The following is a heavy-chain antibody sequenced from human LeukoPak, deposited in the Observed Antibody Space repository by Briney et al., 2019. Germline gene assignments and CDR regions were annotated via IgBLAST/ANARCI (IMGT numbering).Heavy chain of an antibody. V-gene: IGHV1-2*02. CDR2: INPNSGGT. CDR1: GYTFTGYY. CDR3: ARDVARYDFWSGEFDY. Sequence: ASVKVSCKASGYTFTGYYMHWVRRAPGQGLEWMGWINPNSGGTNYAQKFQGRVTMTRDTSISTAYMELSRLRSDDTAVYYCARDVARYDFWSGEFDYWGQGTLVTVSS. J-gene: IGHJ4*02. D-gene: IGHD3-3*01.